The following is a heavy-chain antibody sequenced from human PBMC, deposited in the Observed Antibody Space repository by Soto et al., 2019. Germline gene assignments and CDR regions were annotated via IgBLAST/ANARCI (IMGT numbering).Heavy chain of an antibody. D-gene: IGHD6-19*01. J-gene: IGHJ1*01. V-gene: IGHV3-30*03. CDR1: GFTFSSYG. CDR3: ATDPLSYSCGWYRYFQN. CDR2: ISYDGSNK. Sequence: QVQLVESGGGVVQPGRSLRLSCAASGFTFSSYGMHWVRQAPGKGLERVAVISYDGSNKYYADSVKGRFTISRDNSKNTLYLQMTSLRAEDTAVYYCATDPLSYSCGWYRYFQNGGQGTLVTVSS.